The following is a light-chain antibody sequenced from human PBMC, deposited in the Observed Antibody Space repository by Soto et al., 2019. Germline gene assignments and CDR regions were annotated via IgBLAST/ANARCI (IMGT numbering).Light chain of an antibody. CDR1: QTISNY. Sequence: DIQMTQSPSSLSASVGDRVTITCRASQTISNYLNWYQQTPGKAPTLLIYAASNLQSGVPSRFSGSGSGTDFTLTISSLQPEDFATYYCQQSYSIPIAFGQGTRLEIK. CDR2: AAS. V-gene: IGKV1-39*01. CDR3: QQSYSIPIA. J-gene: IGKJ5*01.